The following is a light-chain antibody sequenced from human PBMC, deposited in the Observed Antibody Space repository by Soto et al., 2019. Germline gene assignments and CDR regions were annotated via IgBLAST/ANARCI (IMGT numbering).Light chain of an antibody. V-gene: IGKV4-1*01. Sequence: DIVMTQSPDSLAVSLGERATINCRSSQSILYSSNNRNYLAWYQHKPGQPPKLLFSWASSREFGVPDRFSGSGSGTDFTLTISTLQAEDVAVYYCQQYYTTPPHTFGQRNKLEIK. CDR2: WAS. CDR1: QSILYSSNNRNY. J-gene: IGKJ2*01. CDR3: QQYYTTPPHT.